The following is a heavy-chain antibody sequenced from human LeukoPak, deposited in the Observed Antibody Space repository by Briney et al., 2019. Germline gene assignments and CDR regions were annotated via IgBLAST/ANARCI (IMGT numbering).Heavy chain of an antibody. CDR1: GGTFSSYA. D-gene: IGHD3-10*01. CDR3: ARLGYYGSGAGY. CDR2: IIPIFGTA. J-gene: IGHJ4*02. V-gene: IGHV1-69*06. Sequence: GASVMVSCKASGGTFSSYAISWVRQAPGQGLEWMGGIIPIFGTANYAQKFQGRVTITADKSTSTAYMELSSLRSEDTAVYYCARLGYYGSGAGYWGQGTLVTVSS.